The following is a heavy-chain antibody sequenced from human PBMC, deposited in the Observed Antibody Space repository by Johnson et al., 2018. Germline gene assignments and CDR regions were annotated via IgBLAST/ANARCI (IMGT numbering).Heavy chain of an antibody. CDR2: SRGKVHSYST. CDR1: GFTLSDHY. CDR3: AKLPTTYGDYVGHYAMDV. V-gene: IGHV3-72*01. D-gene: IGHD4-17*01. Sequence: EVQLVESGGDLVQPGGSLRLSCAASGFTLSDHYIDWVRQAPGKGLEWIGRSRGKVHSYSTEYAASGNARFTISRDNAKNSLYLQMNSLRPEDTALYYCAKLPTTYGDYVGHYAMDVWGQGTTVTVS. J-gene: IGHJ6*02.